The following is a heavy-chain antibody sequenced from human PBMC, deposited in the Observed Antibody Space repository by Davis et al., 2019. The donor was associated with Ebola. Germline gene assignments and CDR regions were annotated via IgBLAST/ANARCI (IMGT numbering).Heavy chain of an antibody. Sequence: GESLKISCAASGFTFSSYAMHWARQAPGKGLEWVAVISYDGSNKYYADSVKGRFTISRDNSKNTLYLQMNSLRAEDTAVYYCARTSYNWNEFDYWGQGTLVTVSS. CDR2: ISYDGSNK. J-gene: IGHJ4*02. V-gene: IGHV3-30-3*01. D-gene: IGHD1-1*01. CDR1: GFTFSSYA. CDR3: ARTSYNWNEFDY.